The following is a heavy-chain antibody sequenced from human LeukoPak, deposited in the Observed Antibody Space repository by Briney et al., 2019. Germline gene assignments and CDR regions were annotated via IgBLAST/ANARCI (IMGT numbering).Heavy chain of an antibody. V-gene: IGHV1-2*02. CDR3: ARXXRXCSGGSCYSLRGGWDY. CDR1: GYTFTGYY. D-gene: IGHD2-15*01. CDR2: INPNSGGT. J-gene: IGHJ4*02. Sequence: ASVKVSCKASGYTFTGYYMHWVRQAPGQGLEWMGWINPNSGGTNYAQKFQGRVTMTRDTSISTAYMELSRLRSDDTAVYYCARXXRXCSGGSCYSLRGGWDYWGQGTLVTVSS.